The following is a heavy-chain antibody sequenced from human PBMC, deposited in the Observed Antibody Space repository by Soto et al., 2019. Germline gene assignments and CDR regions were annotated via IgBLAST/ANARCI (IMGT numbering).Heavy chain of an antibody. CDR3: TRDERQSCGRLGCYHSDH. CDR1: GYTFNTYF. Sequence: ASVKVSCKASGYTFNTYFISGISWVRQAPGQGLEWVGWTNAYSGESNNPEKFQGRITLTADKSTNTVYLQLSRLGPDDSAVYFCTRDERQSCGRLGCYHSDHWGQRTLVTVSS. CDR2: TNAYSGES. J-gene: IGHJ4*02. V-gene: IGHV1-18*04. D-gene: IGHD2-15*01.